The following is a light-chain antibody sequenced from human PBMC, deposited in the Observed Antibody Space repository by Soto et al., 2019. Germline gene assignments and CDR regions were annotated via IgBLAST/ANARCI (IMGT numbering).Light chain of an antibody. Sequence: EVVMTQSPATVSVSPGERTSLSCRASQSVGSNLGWYQQKPGPAPRLLSPKTSTRATGVPARFSGSGSGTEFTLTISSLQSEDIAVYYCQQYANWPLTFGGGTKVDIK. CDR1: QSVGSN. CDR3: QQYANWPLT. J-gene: IGKJ4*01. CDR2: KTS. V-gene: IGKV3-15*01.